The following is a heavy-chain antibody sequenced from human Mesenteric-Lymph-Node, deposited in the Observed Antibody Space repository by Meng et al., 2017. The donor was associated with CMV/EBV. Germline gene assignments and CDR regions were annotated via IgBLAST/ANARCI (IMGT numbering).Heavy chain of an antibody. CDR3: ARDMVGSTSPFDY. CDR2: ISAYTSNT. Sequence: VKVSCKASGYTFTTYGISWVRQAPGQGLEWMGWISAYTSNTNYAQKVQGRVIMTRDTSTSTAYMELRSLRSDDTAIYYCARDMVGSTSPFDYWGQGTLVTVSS. J-gene: IGHJ4*02. D-gene: IGHD1-26*01. CDR1: GYTFTTYG. V-gene: IGHV1-18*01.